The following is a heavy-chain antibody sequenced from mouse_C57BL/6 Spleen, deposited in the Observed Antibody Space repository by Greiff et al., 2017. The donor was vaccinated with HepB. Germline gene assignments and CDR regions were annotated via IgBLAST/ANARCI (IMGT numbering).Heavy chain of an antibody. Sequence: EVKLVESGGDLVKPGGSLKLSCAASGFTFSSYGMSWVRQTPDKRLEWVATISSGGSYTYYPDSVKGRFTISRDNAKNTLYLQMSSLKSEDTAMYYCARQGGKDFDVWGTGTTVTVSS. CDR3: ARQGGKDFDV. J-gene: IGHJ1*03. CDR1: GFTFSSYG. CDR2: ISSGGSYT. V-gene: IGHV5-6*02. D-gene: IGHD1-3*01.